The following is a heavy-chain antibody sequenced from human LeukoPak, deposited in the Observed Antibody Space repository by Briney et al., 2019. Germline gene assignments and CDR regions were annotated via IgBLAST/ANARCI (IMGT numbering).Heavy chain of an antibody. Sequence: PGGSLRLSCAASGFTLSSSYMNWVRQAPGRGLECVSIMYNSGNTYYVESVKGRLTVSRDKSANTLFLQMNSLRAEDTAVYYCAREMATIRGGRTWYFDLWGRGTLVTVSS. D-gene: IGHD5-24*01. CDR3: AREMATIRGGRTWYFDL. J-gene: IGHJ2*01. CDR2: MYNSGNT. V-gene: IGHV3-53*01. CDR1: GFTLSSSY.